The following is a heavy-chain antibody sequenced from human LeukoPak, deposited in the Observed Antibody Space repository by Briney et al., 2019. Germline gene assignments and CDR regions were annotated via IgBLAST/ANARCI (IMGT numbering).Heavy chain of an antibody. J-gene: IGHJ2*01. Sequence: PGGSLRLSCEAFGFSFDEYHMSWIRQAPGKGLEWVSYISHSGSTIYYADSVKGRFTISRANAKNSVFLQMNSLRAEDTALYYCARDPKNASGWLWYSDLWGRGTLVVVSS. V-gene: IGHV3-11*01. CDR3: ARDPKNASGWLWYSDL. CDR2: ISHSGSTI. D-gene: IGHD6-19*01. CDR1: GFSFDEYH.